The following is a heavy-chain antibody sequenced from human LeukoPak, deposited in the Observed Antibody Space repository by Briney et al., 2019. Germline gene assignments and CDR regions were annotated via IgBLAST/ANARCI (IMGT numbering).Heavy chain of an antibody. D-gene: IGHD5-12*01. V-gene: IGHV3-30-3*01. CDR3: ARGSDIVATDGELDY. J-gene: IGHJ4*02. CDR2: ISYDGSNK. CDR1: GFTFSSYA. Sequence: PGRSLRLSCAASGFTFSSYAMHWVRQAPGKGLELVAVISYDGSNKYYADSVKGRFTISRDNSKNTLYLQMNSLRAADTAVYYCARGSDIVATDGELDYWGQGTLVTVSS.